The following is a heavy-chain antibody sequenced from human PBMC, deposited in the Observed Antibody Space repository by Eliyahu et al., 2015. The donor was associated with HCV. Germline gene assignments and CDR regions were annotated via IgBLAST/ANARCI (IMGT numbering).Heavy chain of an antibody. J-gene: IGHJ4*02. CDR2: IKSKTDGGTT. Sequence: EVQLVESGGGLVKPGGSLRLXCAASGFXFSXAWMSWVRQAPGKGLEWVGRIKSKTDGGTTDYAAPVKGRFTISRDDSKNTLYLQMNSLKTEDTAVYYCTPSGYSSGWYVTPFDYWGQGTLVTVSS. CDR1: GFXFSXAW. V-gene: IGHV3-15*01. CDR3: TPSGYSSGWYVTPFDY. D-gene: IGHD6-19*01.